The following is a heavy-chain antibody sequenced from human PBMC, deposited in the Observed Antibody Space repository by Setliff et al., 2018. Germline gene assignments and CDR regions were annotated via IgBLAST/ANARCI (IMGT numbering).Heavy chain of an antibody. Sequence: SETLSLTCNVSGGSVSSTSHYWGWIRQPPGKGMEWIGSVYYSGYTYYNPSLQSRVTISVDMSKNQFSLKLTSVTAADTAVYYCARVDFTMIQGVLGLWGQGTLVTGLL. CDR1: GGSVSSTSHY. D-gene: IGHD3-10*01. V-gene: IGHV4-39*07. CDR3: ARVDFTMIQGVLGL. CDR2: VYYSGYT. J-gene: IGHJ1*01.